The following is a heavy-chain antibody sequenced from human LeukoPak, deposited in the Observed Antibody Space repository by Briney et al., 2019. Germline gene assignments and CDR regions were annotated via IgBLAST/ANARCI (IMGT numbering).Heavy chain of an antibody. J-gene: IGHJ4*02. CDR3: AITSSSYYDILTGYYPR. D-gene: IGHD3-9*01. CDR2: IYPGDSDT. CDR1: GYSFTSYW. Sequence: GGSLKISCKGSGYSFTSYWIGWVRQMPGKGLEWMGIIYPGDSDTRYSPSFQGQVTISADKSISTAYLQWSSLKASDTAMYYCAITSSSYYDILTGYYPRWGQGTLVTVSS. V-gene: IGHV5-51*01.